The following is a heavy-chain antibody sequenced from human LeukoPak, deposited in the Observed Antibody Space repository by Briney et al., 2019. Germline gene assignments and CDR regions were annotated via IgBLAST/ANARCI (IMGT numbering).Heavy chain of an antibody. D-gene: IGHD3-3*01. J-gene: IGHJ3*02. V-gene: IGHV1-8*03. CDR2: MNPISGNT. Sequence: ASVKVSCKASGYTFTSYGISWVRQATGQGLEWMGWMNPISGNTGFAQKFQGRVTITRNTSISTAYMELSSLRSEDTAVYYCARGPEFDFWSGYSYAFDIWGQGTMVTVSS. CDR3: ARGPEFDFWSGYSYAFDI. CDR1: GYTFTSYG.